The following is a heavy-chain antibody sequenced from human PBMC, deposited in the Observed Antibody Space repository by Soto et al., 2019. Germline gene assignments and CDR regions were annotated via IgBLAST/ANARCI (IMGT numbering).Heavy chain of an antibody. CDR1: GGTFSSYA. D-gene: IGHD3-3*01. CDR3: ARGSFWSGYYKGYGMDV. V-gene: IGHV1-69*06. Sequence: SVKVSCKASGGTFSSYAISWVRQAPGQGLEWMGGIIPIFGTANYAQKFQGRVTITADKSTSTAYMELSSLRSEDTAVYYCARGSFWSGYYKGYGMDVWGQGTTVTVS. J-gene: IGHJ6*02. CDR2: IIPIFGTA.